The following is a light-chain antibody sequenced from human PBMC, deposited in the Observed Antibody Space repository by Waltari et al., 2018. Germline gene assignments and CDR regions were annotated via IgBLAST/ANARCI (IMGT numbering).Light chain of an antibody. CDR2: DAS. J-gene: IGKJ2*01. CDR3: QQRSNWPPNT. CDR1: QSVSSY. Sequence: EIVLTQSPATLSLSPGARATLSCRASQSVSSYLAWYQPKPGQAPRLLIYDASNRATGIPARFSGSGSGTDFTLTISSLEPEDFAVYYCQQRSNWPPNTFGQGTKLEIK. V-gene: IGKV3-11*01.